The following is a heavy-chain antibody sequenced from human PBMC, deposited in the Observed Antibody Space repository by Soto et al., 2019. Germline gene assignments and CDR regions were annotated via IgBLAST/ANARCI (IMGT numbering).Heavy chain of an antibody. CDR3: ARVALNYDYIWGSYLIDP. J-gene: IGHJ5*02. V-gene: IGHV1-18*01. CDR1: GYTFTSYG. D-gene: IGHD3-16*02. CDR2: ISAYNGNT. Sequence: ASVKVSCKASGYTFTSYGISWVRQAPGQGLEWMGWISAYNGNTNYAQKLQGRVTMTTDTSTSTAYMELRSLRSDDTAVYYCARVALNYDYIWGSYLIDPWGQGTLVTVSS.